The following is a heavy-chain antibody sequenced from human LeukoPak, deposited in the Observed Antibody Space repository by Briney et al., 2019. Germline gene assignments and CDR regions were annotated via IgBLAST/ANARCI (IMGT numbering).Heavy chain of an antibody. J-gene: IGHJ5*02. D-gene: IGHD2-15*01. CDR2: INPNSGGT. CDR3: ARDRPVVVVAAMDRFDP. V-gene: IGHV1-2*02. CDR1: GYTFTGYY. Sequence: ASVKVSCKASGYTFTGYYMHWVRQAPGQGLEWMGWINPNSGGTNYAQKFQGRVTMTRDTSISTAYMELSRLRSDDTAVYYCARDRPVVVVAAMDRFDPWGQGTLVTVSS.